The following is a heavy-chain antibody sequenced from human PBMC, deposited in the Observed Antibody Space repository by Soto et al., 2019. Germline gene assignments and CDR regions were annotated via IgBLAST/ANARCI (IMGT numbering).Heavy chain of an antibody. CDR1: GGTFSSYA. J-gene: IGHJ3*02. CDR2: IIPIFGTA. V-gene: IGHV1-69*13. Sequence: RASVKVSCKASGGTFSSYAISWVRQAPGQGLGWMGGIIPIFGTANYAQKFQGRVTITADESTSTAYMELSSLRSEDTAVYYCARDHLRGAFDIWGQGTMVTVSS. CDR3: ARDHLRGAFDI. D-gene: IGHD3-10*01.